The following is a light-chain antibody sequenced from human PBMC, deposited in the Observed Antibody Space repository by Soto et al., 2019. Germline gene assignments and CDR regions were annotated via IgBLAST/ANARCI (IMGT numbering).Light chain of an antibody. Sequence: EIVLTQSPATLSLSPGEGATLSCRASQEISSAYVAWYQQTPGQAPRLLIYGTSNRGTGIPNRFRGSVSGTEFTLTISSLQSEDFAVYYGQQRSNWPSLTVGGLTKVEIK. CDR3: QQRSNWPSLT. J-gene: IGKJ4*01. CDR2: GTS. V-gene: IGKV3D-20*02. CDR1: QEISSAY.